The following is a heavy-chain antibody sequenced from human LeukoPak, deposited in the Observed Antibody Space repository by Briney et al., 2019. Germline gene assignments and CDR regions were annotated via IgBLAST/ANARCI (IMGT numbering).Heavy chain of an antibody. CDR1: GGSIRSYY. Sequence: PSETLSLTCTVSGGSIRSYYWSWLRQPPGKGLEWIGYFYNSGSTKYNPSLKSRVTISGDTSKNQFSLKLSSVTAADTAVYYCARDRASAGGFDYWGQGTLVTVSS. CDR3: ARDRASAGGFDY. CDR2: FYNSGST. D-gene: IGHD2-15*01. J-gene: IGHJ4*02. V-gene: IGHV4-59*01.